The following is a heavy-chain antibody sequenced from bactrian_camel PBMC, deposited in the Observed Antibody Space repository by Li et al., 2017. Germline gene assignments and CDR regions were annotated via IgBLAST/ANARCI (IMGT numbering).Heavy chain of an antibody. V-gene: IGHV3S53*01. CDR3: VRDYKSGDYRDDFGY. CDR2: QPFSGAT. D-gene: IGHD4*01. J-gene: IGHJ6*01. CDR1: RFPIRDYC. Sequence: HVQLVESGGGSVQAGGSLRLSCAASRFPIRDYCMAWFRQAPGKEREGVAAQPFSGATMYADSVKGRFTISKDNAKNMVYLHMTSLKPEDTGVYYCVRDYKSGDYRDDFGYWGQGTQVTVSS.